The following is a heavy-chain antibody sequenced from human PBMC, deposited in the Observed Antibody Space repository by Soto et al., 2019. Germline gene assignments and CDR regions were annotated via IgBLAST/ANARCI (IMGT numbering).Heavy chain of an antibody. CDR2: ISSSSSYI. Sequence: GGSLRLSCAASGFTFSSYSMNWVRQAPGKGLEWVSSISSSSSYIYYADSVKGRFTISRDNAKNSLYLQMNSLRAEDTAVYYCARDHNYDFWSGYSTRLYYYYGMDVWGQAXTVTVSS. CDR1: GFTFSSYS. D-gene: IGHD3-3*01. J-gene: IGHJ6*02. V-gene: IGHV3-21*01. CDR3: ARDHNYDFWSGYSTRLYYYYGMDV.